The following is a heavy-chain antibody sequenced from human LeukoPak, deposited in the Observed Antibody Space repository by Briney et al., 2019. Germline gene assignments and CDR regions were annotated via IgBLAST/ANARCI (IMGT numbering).Heavy chain of an antibody. J-gene: IGHJ4*02. Sequence: PGGSLRLSCAASGFTFSSYAMHWVRQAPGKGLEYVSAISSNGGSTYYANSVKGRFTISRDNSKNTLYLQMGSLRAEDMAVYYCARDYCSGGSCYSGGVHFDYWGQGTLVTVSS. CDR2: ISSNGGST. V-gene: IGHV3-64*01. CDR1: GFTFSSYA. CDR3: ARDYCSGGSCYSGGVHFDY. D-gene: IGHD2-15*01.